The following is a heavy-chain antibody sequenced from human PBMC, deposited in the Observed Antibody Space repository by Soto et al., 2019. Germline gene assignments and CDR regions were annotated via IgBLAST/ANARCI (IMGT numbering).Heavy chain of an antibody. CDR1: GFMFNNQD. Sequence: EVQLLESGGGLVQPGGSLRLSCAASGFMFNNQDMCWVRQAPGEGLEWVSGISADGERTYYADSLRGRFTISRDNSKNMLYLQANSLRAEDKAIYYCAKDAPRPNGWFFFDYWGQGILVTVSS. V-gene: IGHV3-23*01. J-gene: IGHJ4*02. D-gene: IGHD2-15*01. CDR2: ISADGERT. CDR3: AKDAPRPNGWFFFDY.